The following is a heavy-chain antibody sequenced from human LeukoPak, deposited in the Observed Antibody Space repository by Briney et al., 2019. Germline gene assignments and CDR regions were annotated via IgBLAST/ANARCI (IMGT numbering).Heavy chain of an antibody. J-gene: IGHJ5*02. CDR2: ISGSGGSI. D-gene: IGHD1-1*01. CDR3: ATNEFDP. Sequence: PGGSLRLSCATSGFIFSSYAMSWVRQAPGRGLEWVSSISGSGGSIYYADSVKGRFTISRDNSKNTLYLQMNSLRAEDTAVYYCATNEFDPWGQGTLVTVSS. CDR1: GFIFSSYA. V-gene: IGHV3-23*01.